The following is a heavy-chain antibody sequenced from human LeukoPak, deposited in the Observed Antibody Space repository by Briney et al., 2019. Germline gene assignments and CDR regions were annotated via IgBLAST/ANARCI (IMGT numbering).Heavy chain of an antibody. J-gene: IGHJ4*02. V-gene: IGHV5-51*01. CDR1: GYSFTKYW. CDR2: IYPDDSDT. Sequence: GESLEISCQGSGYSFTKYWIAWVRQMPGKGLGWMGIIYPDDSDTRYSPSFQGQVTISADKSFSTAYLQWSSLEASDTAMYYCARGPGYFDYWGPGTLVTVSS. CDR3: ARGPGYFDY.